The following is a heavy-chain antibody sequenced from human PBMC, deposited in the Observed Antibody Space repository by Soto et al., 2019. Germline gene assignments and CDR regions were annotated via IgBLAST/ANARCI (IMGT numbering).Heavy chain of an antibody. D-gene: IGHD3-10*01. V-gene: IGHV3-23*01. J-gene: IGHJ4*02. Sequence: EVQLLESGGGLVQPGGSLRLSCAASGFTFSSYAMSWVRQAPGKGLEWVSAISGSGGSTYYADSVKGRFTISRDNSKNTLYLQMNSLRAEDTAVYYCAKDGEDGKYYGSGSYAAPFDYWGQGTLVTVSS. CDR3: AKDGEDGKYYGSGSYAAPFDY. CDR1: GFTFSSYA. CDR2: ISGSGGST.